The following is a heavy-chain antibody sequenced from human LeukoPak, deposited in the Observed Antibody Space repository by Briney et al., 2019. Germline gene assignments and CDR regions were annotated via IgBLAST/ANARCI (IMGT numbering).Heavy chain of an antibody. CDR2: IIPIFGTA. CDR1: GGTFSSYA. V-gene: IGHV1-69*13. J-gene: IGHJ4*02. D-gene: IGHD6-13*01. Sequence: GASVKVSCKASGGTFSSYAISWVRQAPGQGLEWMGGIIPIFGTANYAQKFQGRVTITADESTSTAYMELSSLRSEDTAVYYCASGLYSSSWYVPVDYWGQGTLVTVSS. CDR3: ASGLYSSSWYVPVDY.